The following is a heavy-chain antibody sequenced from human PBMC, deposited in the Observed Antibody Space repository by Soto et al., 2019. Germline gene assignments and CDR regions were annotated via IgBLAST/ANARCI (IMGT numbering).Heavy chain of an antibody. CDR2: ISYDGSNK. CDR1: GFTFSAYG. Sequence: GGSLRLSCAASGFTFSAYGMHWVRQAPGKGLEWVAVISYDGSNKYYADSVKGRFTISRDNSKNTLYLQMNSLRAEDTAVYFCAKVTFSGDYYYSYGLDVWGQGNPGHRL. J-gene: IGHJ6*02. CDR3: AKVTFSGDYYYSYGLDV. D-gene: IGHD1-26*01. V-gene: IGHV3-30*18.